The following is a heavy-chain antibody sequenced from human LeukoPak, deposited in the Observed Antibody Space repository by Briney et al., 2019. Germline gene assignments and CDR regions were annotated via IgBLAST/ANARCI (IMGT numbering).Heavy chain of an antibody. CDR3: ARGRAVAGTGVDY. CDR2: MNPNSGNT. CDR1: GYTLTSYD. D-gene: IGHD6-19*01. Sequence: ASVTVSCMASGYTLTSYDINWVGQATGQGRAWMGWMNPNSGNTGYAPNFKGRVTMTRDTSISKAYMELSSVRSEDTAVYYCARGRAVAGTGVDYWGQGTLVTVSS. J-gene: IGHJ4*02. V-gene: IGHV1-8*01.